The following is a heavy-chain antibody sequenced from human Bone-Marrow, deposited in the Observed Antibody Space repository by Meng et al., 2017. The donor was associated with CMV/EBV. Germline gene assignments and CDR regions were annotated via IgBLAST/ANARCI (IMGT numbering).Heavy chain of an antibody. CDR1: GFTFDDYA. D-gene: IGHD1-26*01. CDR3: ARAPKWEPRAFDI. V-gene: IGHV3-9*01. CDR2: ISWNSGSI. Sequence: SLKISCAASGFTFDDYAMHWVRQAPGKGLEWVSGISWNSGSIGYADSVKGRFTISRDNAKNSLYLQMNSLRAEDTAVYYCARAPKWEPRAFDIWGQGTMVTVSS. J-gene: IGHJ3*02.